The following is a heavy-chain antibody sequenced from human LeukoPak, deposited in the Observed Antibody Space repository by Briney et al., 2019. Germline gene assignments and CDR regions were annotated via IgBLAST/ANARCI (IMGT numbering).Heavy chain of an antibody. D-gene: IGHD1-26*01. CDR2: ISGSGGST. J-gene: IGHJ2*01. CDR1: GFTFSSYA. Sequence: PGGSLRLSCAASGFTFSSYAMSWVRQAPGKGLEWVPAISGSGGSTYYADSVKGRFTISRDNSKNTLYLQMNSLRAEDTAVYYCAKSPVGWELLTYWYFDLWGRGTLVTVSS. V-gene: IGHV3-23*01. CDR3: AKSPVGWELLTYWYFDL.